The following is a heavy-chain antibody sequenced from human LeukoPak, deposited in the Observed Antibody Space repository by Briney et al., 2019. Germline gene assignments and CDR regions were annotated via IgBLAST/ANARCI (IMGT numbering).Heavy chain of an antibody. Sequence: SETLSLTCTVSGGSISSYYWSWIRQPAGKGLEWIGRIYTSGSTNYNPSLKSRVTMSVDTSKNHFSLKLSSVTAADTAVYYCARDWYSSGYNLGGWFDPWGQGTLVTVSS. CDR3: ARDWYSSGYNLGGWFDP. CDR1: GGSISSYY. V-gene: IGHV4-4*07. CDR2: IYTSGST. D-gene: IGHD6-19*01. J-gene: IGHJ5*02.